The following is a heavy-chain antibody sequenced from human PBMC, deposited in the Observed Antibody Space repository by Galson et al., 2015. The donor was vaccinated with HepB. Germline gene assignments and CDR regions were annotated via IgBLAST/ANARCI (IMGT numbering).Heavy chain of an antibody. J-gene: IGHJ4*02. CDR2: ITSSGNS. CDR1: GGSISSYY. CDR3: ARESPGSSSRSLDF. V-gene: IGHV4-4*07. D-gene: IGHD6-13*01. Sequence: LSLTCSVSGGSISSYYWTWIRQPAGKGLEWIGRITSSGNSNYNPSLKSRVSLSVDTSKSQFSLKLRSVTASDTALYYCARESPGSSSRSLDFWGQGTLVTVSS.